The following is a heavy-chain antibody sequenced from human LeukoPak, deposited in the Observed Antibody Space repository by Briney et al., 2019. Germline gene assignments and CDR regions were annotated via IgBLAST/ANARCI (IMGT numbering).Heavy chain of an antibody. CDR2: INQDGSTE. CDR3: TGERVESGVDI. Sequence: PGGSLTLSCAASGFTFSSYTMNWVRQAPGKGLEWVASINQDGSTEQYVGSLKGRFTIFRDNAKNSLYLQMNRLRVDDTGVYYCTGERVESGVDIWGQGTLVTVSS. D-gene: IGHD2-15*01. V-gene: IGHV3-7*01. CDR1: GFTFSSYT. J-gene: IGHJ3*02.